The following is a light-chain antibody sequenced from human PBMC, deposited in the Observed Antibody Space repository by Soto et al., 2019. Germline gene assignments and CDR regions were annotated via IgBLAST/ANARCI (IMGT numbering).Light chain of an antibody. CDR3: NSYTTSDTWV. Sequence: QSALTQPASVSGSPGQSITISCTGTSSDVGFYNYVSWYQQHPGKAPKLMIYEVTHRPSGVSYRFSGSKSGNTASLTISGLQAEDEADYYCNSYTTSDTWVFGGGTKVTVL. CDR1: SSDVGFYNY. CDR2: EVT. V-gene: IGLV2-14*01. J-gene: IGLJ3*02.